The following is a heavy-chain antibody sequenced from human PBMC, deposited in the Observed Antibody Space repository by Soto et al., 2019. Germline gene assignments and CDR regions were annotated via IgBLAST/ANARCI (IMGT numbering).Heavy chain of an antibody. D-gene: IGHD2-8*02. CDR1: GGSFSGYY. V-gene: IGHV4-34*01. J-gene: IGHJ4*02. Sequence: SETLSLTCGVYGGSFSGYYLTWIRQPPGTGLEWIGEINHSGSTNYNPSLKSRVTISVDTSKNQFSLKLTSVTAADTAVYYCARDKITGLFDYWGQGTLVTVSS. CDR2: INHSGST. CDR3: ARDKITGLFDY.